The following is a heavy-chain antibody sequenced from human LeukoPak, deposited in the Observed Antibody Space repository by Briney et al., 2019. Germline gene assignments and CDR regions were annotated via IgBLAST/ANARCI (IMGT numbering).Heavy chain of an antibody. D-gene: IGHD2-2*01. CDR2: IYYSGST. Sequence: SETLSLTCTVSGGSISSYYWSWIRQPPGKGLEWIGYIYYSGSTNYNPSLKSRVTISVDTSKNQFSLKLSSVSAADTAVYYCATGAPLVPAAYDAFDIWGQGTMVTVSS. V-gene: IGHV4-59*01. J-gene: IGHJ3*02. CDR3: ATGAPLVPAAYDAFDI. CDR1: GGSISSYY.